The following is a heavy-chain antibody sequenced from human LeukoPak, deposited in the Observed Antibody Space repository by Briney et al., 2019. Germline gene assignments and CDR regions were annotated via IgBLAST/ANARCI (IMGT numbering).Heavy chain of an antibody. CDR1: GFTVSSNY. D-gene: IGHD6-13*01. CDR2: IRYDGSNK. Sequence: GGSLRLSCAASGFTVSSNYMSWVRQAPGKGLEWVAFIRYDGSNKYYADSVKGRFTISRDNSKNTLYLQMNSLRAEDTAVYYCAKGIAAAGFDAFDIWGQGTMVTVSS. V-gene: IGHV3-30*02. CDR3: AKGIAAAGFDAFDI. J-gene: IGHJ3*02.